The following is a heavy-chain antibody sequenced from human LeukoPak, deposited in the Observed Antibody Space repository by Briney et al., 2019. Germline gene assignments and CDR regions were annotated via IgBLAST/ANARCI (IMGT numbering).Heavy chain of an antibody. CDR3: ASGWSGYYNYYYYMDV. CDR1: GFTFSDYY. Sequence: GGSLRLSCAASGFTFSDYYMSWIRQAPGKGLEWVSYISSSGSTIYYADSVKGRFTISRDNAKNSLYLQMNSLRAEDTAVYYCASGWSGYYNYYYYMDVWGKGTTVTASS. CDR2: ISSSGSTI. D-gene: IGHD3-3*01. V-gene: IGHV3-11*04. J-gene: IGHJ6*03.